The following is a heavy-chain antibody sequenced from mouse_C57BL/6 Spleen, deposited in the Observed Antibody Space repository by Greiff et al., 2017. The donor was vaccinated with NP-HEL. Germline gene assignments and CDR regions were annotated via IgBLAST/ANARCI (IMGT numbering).Heavy chain of an antibody. Sequence: QVQLQQSGAELVKPGASVKISCKASGYAFSSYWMNWMKQRPGKGLEWIGQIYPGDGDTNYNGKFKGKATLTADKSSSTAYMQLSSLTSEDSAVYFCARTDIYYDYPWFAYWGQGTLVTVSA. D-gene: IGHD2-4*01. CDR2: IYPGDGDT. CDR3: ARTDIYYDYPWFAY. V-gene: IGHV1-80*01. J-gene: IGHJ3*01. CDR1: GYAFSSYW.